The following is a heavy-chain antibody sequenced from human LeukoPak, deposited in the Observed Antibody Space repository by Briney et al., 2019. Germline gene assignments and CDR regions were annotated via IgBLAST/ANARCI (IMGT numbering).Heavy chain of an antibody. CDR3: AREGCSSTSCYWEDAFDI. D-gene: IGHD2-2*01. V-gene: IGHV3-21*01. CDR1: GFTFHDYG. J-gene: IGHJ3*02. Sequence: PGGSLRLSCAASGFTFHDYGMNWVRQAPGKGLEWVSSISSSSSYIYYADSVKGRFTISRDNAKNSLYLQMNSLRAEDTAVYYCAREGCSSTSCYWEDAFDIWGQGTMVTVSS. CDR2: ISSSSSYI.